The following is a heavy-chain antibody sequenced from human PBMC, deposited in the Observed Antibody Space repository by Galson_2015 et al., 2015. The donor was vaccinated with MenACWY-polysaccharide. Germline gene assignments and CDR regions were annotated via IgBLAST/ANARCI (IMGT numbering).Heavy chain of an antibody. CDR3: ATAGIAVAGLYFDY. Sequence: SVKVSCKVSGYTLTELSMHWVRQAPGKGLEWMGGFDPEDGETIYAQKFQGRVTMTEDTSTDTAYMELSSLRSEDTAVYYCATAGIAVAGLYFDYWGQGTLVTVSS. CDR1: GYTLTELS. V-gene: IGHV1-24*01. D-gene: IGHD6-19*01. J-gene: IGHJ4*02. CDR2: FDPEDGET.